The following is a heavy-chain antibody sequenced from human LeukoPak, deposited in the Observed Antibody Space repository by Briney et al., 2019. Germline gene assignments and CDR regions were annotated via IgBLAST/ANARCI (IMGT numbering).Heavy chain of an antibody. CDR3: ARAWGAMVSPHYYYYGMDV. CDR2: ISAHNGNT. Sequence: ASVKVSCKASGYTFTSYGISWVRQAPEQGLEWMGWISAHNGNTNYAQKLQGRVTMTTDTSTSTAYMELRSLRSDDTAVYYCARAWGAMVSPHYYYYGMDVWGQGTTVTVSS. J-gene: IGHJ6*02. V-gene: IGHV1-18*01. D-gene: IGHD5-18*01. CDR1: GYTFTSYG.